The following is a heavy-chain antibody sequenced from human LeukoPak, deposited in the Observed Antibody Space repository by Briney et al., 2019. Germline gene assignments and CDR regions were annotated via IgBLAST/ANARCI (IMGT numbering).Heavy chain of an antibody. V-gene: IGHV3-74*01. D-gene: IGHD2-2*02. J-gene: IGHJ5*02. Sequence: GGSLRLSCAASGFTFSSYWMHWVRQAPGEGLGWVSRINSVGGSTSYADSVKGRSTISRDNAKDTLYLQMNSLRAEERAVHYCARMMIVVVPAAIRSVWFDPWGQGTLVTVSS. CDR2: INSVGGST. CDR1: GFTFSSYW. CDR3: ARMMIVVVPAAIRSVWFDP.